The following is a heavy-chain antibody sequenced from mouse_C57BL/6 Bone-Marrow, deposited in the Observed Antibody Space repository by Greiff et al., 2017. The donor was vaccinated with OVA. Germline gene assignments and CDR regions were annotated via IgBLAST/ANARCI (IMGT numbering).Heavy chain of an antibody. CDR1: GFTFSSYG. CDR3: ARHGGYYAFDY. J-gene: IGHJ2*01. V-gene: IGHV5-6*01. Sequence: EVKLMESGGDLVKPGGSLKLSCAASGFTFSSYGMSWVRQTPDKRLEWVATISSGGSYTYYPDSVKGRFTIYRDNAKNTLYLQMSSLKSEDTAMYYCARHGGYYAFDYWGQGTTLTVSS. CDR2: ISSGGSYT. D-gene: IGHD2-3*01.